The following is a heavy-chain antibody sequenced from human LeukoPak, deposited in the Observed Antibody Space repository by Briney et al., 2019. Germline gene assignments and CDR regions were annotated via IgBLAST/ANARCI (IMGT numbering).Heavy chain of an antibody. CDR1: GYTFTNYY. V-gene: IGHV1-46*01. CDR3: ARNNAFDI. CDR2: SNPSGDST. J-gene: IGHJ3*02. Sequence: ASVKVSCKASGYTFTNYYIHWVRQAPRHGLEWMGISNPSGDSTNYAQKFQGRVTMTTDTSTSTAYMELRSLRSDDTAVYYCARNNAFDIWGQGTMVTVSS.